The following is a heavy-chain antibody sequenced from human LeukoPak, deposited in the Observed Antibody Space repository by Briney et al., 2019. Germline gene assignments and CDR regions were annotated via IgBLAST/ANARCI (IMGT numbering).Heavy chain of an antibody. Sequence: ESGPTLVNPTQTLTLTCTFSGFSLTTNGVGVGWVRQPPGKALQWLAVIYWDDDKRYSPSLKTRLSINKDTSKNQVVLRMTNTHPVDTGTYYCAHPGVAAAFDYWGQGILVTVSS. D-gene: IGHD6-13*01. CDR3: AHPGVAAAFDY. J-gene: IGHJ4*02. CDR1: GFSLTTNGVG. CDR2: IYWDDDK. V-gene: IGHV2-5*02.